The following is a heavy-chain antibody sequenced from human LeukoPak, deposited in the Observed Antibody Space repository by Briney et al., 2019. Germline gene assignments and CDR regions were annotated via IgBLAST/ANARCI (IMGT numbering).Heavy chain of an antibody. CDR1: GYTFTSYD. Sequence: GASVKVSCKASGYTFTSYDINWVRQATGQGLEWMGWMNPNSGNTGYAQKFQGRVTMTRNTSISTAYMELCSLRSEDTAVYYCARVSPTYYYDSSGYTDAFDIWGQGTMVTVSS. V-gene: IGHV1-8*01. D-gene: IGHD3-22*01. CDR3: ARVSPTYYYDSSGYTDAFDI. CDR2: MNPNSGNT. J-gene: IGHJ3*02.